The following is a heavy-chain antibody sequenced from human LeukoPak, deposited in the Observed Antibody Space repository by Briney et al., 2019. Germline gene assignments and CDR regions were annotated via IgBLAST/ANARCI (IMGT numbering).Heavy chain of an antibody. J-gene: IGHJ5*02. D-gene: IGHD3-10*01. V-gene: IGHV1-2*02. CDR3: ARVTMVRGVHHFRRIQNNWFDP. CDR1: GYTFTGYY. CDR2: INPNSGGT. Sequence: ASVKVSCKPSGYTFTGYYMHWVRQAPGQGLEWMGWINPNSGGTNYAQKLQGRVTMTTDTSTSTAYMELRSLRSDDTAVYYCARVTMVRGVHHFRRIQNNWFDPWGQGTLVTVSS.